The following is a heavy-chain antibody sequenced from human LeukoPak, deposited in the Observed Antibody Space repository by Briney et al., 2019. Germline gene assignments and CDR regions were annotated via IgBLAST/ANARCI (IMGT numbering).Heavy chain of an antibody. CDR3: AIAFAAAGAFDY. D-gene: IGHD6-13*01. CDR1: GYTLTELS. J-gene: IGHJ4*02. CDR2: FDPEDGET. V-gene: IGHV1-24*01. Sequence: ASVKVSCKVSGYTLTELSMHWVRQAPGKGLEWMGGFDPEDGETIYAQKFQGRVTMTEDTSTDTAYMELSSLRSEDTAVYYCAIAFAAAGAFDYWGQGILVTVSS.